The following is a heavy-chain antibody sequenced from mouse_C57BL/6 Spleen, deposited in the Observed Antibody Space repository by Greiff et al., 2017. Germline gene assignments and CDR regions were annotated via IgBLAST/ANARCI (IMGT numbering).Heavy chain of an antibody. CDR3: ARSRTGYFDD. CDR1: GYTFTSYG. CDR2: IYPRSGNT. J-gene: IGHJ2*01. Sequence: VQLQQSGAELARPGASVKLSCKASGYTFTSYGISWVKQRTGQGLEWIGEIYPRSGNTYYNEKFKGKATLTADKSSSTAYMELRSLTSEDSAVYYCARSRTGYFDDWGQGTTLTVAS. V-gene: IGHV1-81*01. D-gene: IGHD4-1*01.